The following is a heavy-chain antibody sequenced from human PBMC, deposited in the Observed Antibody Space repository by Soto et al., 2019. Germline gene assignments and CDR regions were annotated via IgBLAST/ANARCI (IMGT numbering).Heavy chain of an antibody. CDR2: ISYDGSNK. CDR3: ARDPTVVTPGGMDV. CDR1: GFTFSSYA. D-gene: IGHD4-17*01. J-gene: IGHJ6*02. Sequence: HPGGSLRLSCAASGFTFSSYAMHWVRQAPGKGLEWVAVISYDGSNKYYADSVKGRFTISRDNSKNTLYLQMNSLRAEDTAVYYCARDPTVVTPGGMDVWGQGTTVTVSS. V-gene: IGHV3-30-3*01.